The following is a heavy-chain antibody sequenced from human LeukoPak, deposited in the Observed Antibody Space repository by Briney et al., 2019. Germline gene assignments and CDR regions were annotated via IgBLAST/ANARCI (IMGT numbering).Heavy chain of an antibody. V-gene: IGHV3-30-3*01. J-gene: IGHJ4*02. CDR2: ISYDGSNK. CDR1: GFTFSSYA. D-gene: IGHD4-23*01. Sequence: GGSLRLSCAASGFTFSSYAMHWVRQAPGKGLEWVAVISYDGSNKYYADSVKGRFTISRDNSKTTLYLQMNSLRAEDTAVYYCARARWYFDYWGQGTLVTVSS. CDR3: ARARWYFDY.